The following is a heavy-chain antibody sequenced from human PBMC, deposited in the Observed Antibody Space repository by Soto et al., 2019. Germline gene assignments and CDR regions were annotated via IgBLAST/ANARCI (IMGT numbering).Heavy chain of an antibody. CDR3: AKSPSYYGDFDY. Sequence: GGSLRLSCAASGFTFDDYAMHWVRQAPGKGLEWVSGISWNSGRKGYADSVKGRFTISRDNAKNSLYVQMNSLRVEDTALYYCAKSPSYYGDFDYWGQGT. CDR2: ISWNSGRK. V-gene: IGHV3-9*01. D-gene: IGHD1-26*01. J-gene: IGHJ4*02. CDR1: GFTFDDYA.